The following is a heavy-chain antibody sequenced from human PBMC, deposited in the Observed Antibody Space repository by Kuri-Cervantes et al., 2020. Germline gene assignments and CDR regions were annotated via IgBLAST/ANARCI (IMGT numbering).Heavy chain of an antibody. V-gene: IGHV3-21*01. CDR2: ISSSSSYI. CDR3: AIGASSSAWVGVDYFDY. D-gene: IGHD6-19*01. J-gene: IGHJ4*02. CDR1: GFTFSSYS. Sequence: GGSLRLSCAASGFTFSSYSMNWVRQAPGKGLEWVSSISSSSSYIYYADSVKGRFTISRDNAKNSLYLQMNSLRAEDTAVYYCAIGASSSAWVGVDYFDYWGQGTLVTVSS.